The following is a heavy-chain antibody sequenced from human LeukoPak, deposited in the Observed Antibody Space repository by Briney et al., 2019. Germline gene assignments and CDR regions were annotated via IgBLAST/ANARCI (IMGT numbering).Heavy chain of an antibody. Sequence: PGGSLRLSCATSGFTFSNYGMHWVRQAPGKGLEWVAVISYDGSNKYYADSVKGRFTISRDNSKNTLYLQMNSLRPEDAAVYYCANLPLWGQGTLVTASS. V-gene: IGHV3-30*18. CDR3: ANLPL. J-gene: IGHJ4*02. CDR2: ISYDGSNK. CDR1: GFTFSNYG.